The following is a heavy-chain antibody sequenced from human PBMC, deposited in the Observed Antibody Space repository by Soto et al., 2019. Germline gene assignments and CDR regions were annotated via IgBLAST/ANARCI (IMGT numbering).Heavy chain of an antibody. V-gene: IGHV4-39*01. CDR1: GGSISSSSYY. CDR2: IYYSGST. Sequence: QLQLQESGPGLVKPSETLSLTCTVSGGSISSSSYYWGWIRQPPGKGLEWIGSIYYSGSTYYNPSLKSRVTISVDTSKNQFSLKLSSVTAADTAVYYCARLATYYYDSSGYNYYFDYWGQGTLVTVSS. CDR3: ARLATYYYDSSGYNYYFDY. J-gene: IGHJ4*02. D-gene: IGHD3-22*01.